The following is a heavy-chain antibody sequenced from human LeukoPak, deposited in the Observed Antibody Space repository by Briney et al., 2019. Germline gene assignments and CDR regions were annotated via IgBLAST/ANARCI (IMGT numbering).Heavy chain of an antibody. V-gene: IGHV3-30-3*01. CDR1: GFTFSSHA. D-gene: IGHD2-2*01. CDR3: ARGVVPAANYSYGMDV. CDR2: ISYDGSNK. J-gene: IGHJ6*02. Sequence: GGSLRLSCAASGFTFSSHAMHWVRQAPGKGLEWVAVISYDGSNKYYADSVKGRFTISRDNSKNTLYLQMNSLRAEDTAVYYCARGVVPAANYSYGMDVWGQGTTVTVSS.